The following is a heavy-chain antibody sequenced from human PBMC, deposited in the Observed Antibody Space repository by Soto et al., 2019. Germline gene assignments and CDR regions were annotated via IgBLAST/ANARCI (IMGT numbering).Heavy chain of an antibody. CDR3: ARAYCSSTSCRLFDY. D-gene: IGHD2-2*01. V-gene: IGHV4-34*01. CDR2: IYHSGST. Sequence: SETLSLTCAVYGGSFIGYYWTWILQPPWKGLEWIGEIYHSGSTNYNPSLKSRVTISVDKSKNQFSLKLSSVTAADTAVYYCARAYCSSTSCRLFDYWGQGTLVTVSS. CDR1: GGSFIGYY. J-gene: IGHJ4*02.